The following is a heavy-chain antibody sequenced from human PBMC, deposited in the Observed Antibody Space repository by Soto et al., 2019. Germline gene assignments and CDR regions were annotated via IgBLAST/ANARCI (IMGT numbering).Heavy chain of an antibody. CDR2: INPNSGGT. J-gene: IGHJ6*02. Sequence: ASVKVSCKASGYSFTGYYMHWVRQAPGQGLEWMGWINPNSGGTNYAQKFQGWVTMTRDTSISTAYMELSRLRSDDTAVYYCARGGSLWFGELSAYYYGMDVWGQGTTVTVSS. D-gene: IGHD3-10*01. CDR1: GYSFTGYY. CDR3: ARGGSLWFGELSAYYYGMDV. V-gene: IGHV1-2*04.